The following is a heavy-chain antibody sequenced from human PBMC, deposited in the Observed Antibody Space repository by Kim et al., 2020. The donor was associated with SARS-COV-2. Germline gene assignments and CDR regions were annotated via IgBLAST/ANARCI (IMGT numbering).Heavy chain of an antibody. J-gene: IGHJ4*02. D-gene: IGHD3-10*01. V-gene: IGHV4-30-2*04. CDR3: ARALYGSGTFDY. Sequence: SNPHLKRRITISVDTSKNQFSLNLTSVTAADTAVYYCARALYGSGTFDYWGQGSLVTVSS.